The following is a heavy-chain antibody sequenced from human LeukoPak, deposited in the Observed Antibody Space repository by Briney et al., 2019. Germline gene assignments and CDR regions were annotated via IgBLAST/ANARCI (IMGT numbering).Heavy chain of an antibody. CDR3: ARDHKAYYYDSSGYYLDY. CDR1: GFTVSSNY. Sequence: PGGSLRLSCAASGFTVSSNYMSWVRQAPGRGLEWVSVIYSGGSTYYADSVKGRFTISRDNSKNTLYLQMNSLRAEDTAVYYCARDHKAYYYDSSGYYLDYWGQGTLVTVSS. CDR2: IYSGGST. D-gene: IGHD3-22*01. J-gene: IGHJ4*02. V-gene: IGHV3-53*01.